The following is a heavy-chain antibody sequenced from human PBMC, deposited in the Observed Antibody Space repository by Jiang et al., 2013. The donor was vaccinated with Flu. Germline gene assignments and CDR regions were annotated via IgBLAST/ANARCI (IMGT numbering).Heavy chain of an antibody. Sequence: GAEVKKPGASVTISCKTSGYTFSSYYIHWVRQAPGQGLEWMGIIDPTGGSIYYAERFRGRVTMTRDTSTSTDHMEMRSLRSEDSAVYYCARAFRGRYCSGGSCYPDYWGQGTLVTVSS. J-gene: IGHJ4*02. CDR1: GYTFSSYY. CDR3: ARAFRGRYCSGGSCYPDY. V-gene: IGHV1-46*01. D-gene: IGHD2-15*01. CDR2: IDPTGGSI.